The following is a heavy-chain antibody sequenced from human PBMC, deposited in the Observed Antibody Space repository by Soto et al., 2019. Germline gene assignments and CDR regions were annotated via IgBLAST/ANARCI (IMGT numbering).Heavy chain of an antibody. CDR1: GYTLTELS. D-gene: IGHD6-13*01. CDR2: FDPEDGET. J-gene: IGHJ3*02. CDR3: ATDRAAADIRNAFDI. V-gene: IGHV1-24*01. Sequence: ASVKVSCKVSGYTLTELSMHWVRQAPGKGLEWMGGFDPEDGETIYAQKFQGRVTMTEDTSTDTAYMELSSLRSEDTAVYYCATDRAAADIRNAFDIWGQGTMVTVSS.